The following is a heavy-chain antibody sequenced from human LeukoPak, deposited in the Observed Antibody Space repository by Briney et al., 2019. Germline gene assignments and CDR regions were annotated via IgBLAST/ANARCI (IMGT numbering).Heavy chain of an antibody. V-gene: IGHV3-64*04. J-gene: IGHJ4*02. CDR3: AAQGVFSHGGY. CDR2: ISSNGGST. D-gene: IGHD3-16*01. Sequence: GGSLRLSCSVSGLTFSSCAMHWVRQAPGKGLEYVSAISSNGGSTYYADSVKGRFTISRDNSKNTVYLQMNSLRAEDTAVYYCAAQGVFSHGGYWGQGTLVTVSS. CDR1: GLTFSSCA.